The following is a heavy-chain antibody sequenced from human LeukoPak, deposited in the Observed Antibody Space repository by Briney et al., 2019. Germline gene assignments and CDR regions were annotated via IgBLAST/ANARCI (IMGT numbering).Heavy chain of an antibody. CDR2: IYDSGST. D-gene: IGHD5-18*01. Sequence: SETLSLTCAVSGGSINNYYWSWIRQPPGKGLEWIGYIYDSGSTNYNPSLKSRVTTSLDTSKNQVSLELSSVTAADTAVYYCARDYQGGYGDKTVDYWGQGTLVTVSS. V-gene: IGHV4-59*12. CDR3: ARDYQGGYGDKTVDY. CDR1: GGSINNYY. J-gene: IGHJ4*02.